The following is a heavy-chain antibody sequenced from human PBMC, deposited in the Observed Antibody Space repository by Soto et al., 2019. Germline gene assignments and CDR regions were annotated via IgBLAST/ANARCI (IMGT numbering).Heavy chain of an antibody. V-gene: IGHV4-31*03. CDR3: ASCHGFTSSCSYLDL. CDR2: IYYSGTT. CDR1: GGSISSGGSY. Sequence: QVQLQESGPGLVKPSQTLSLTCTVSGGSISSGGSYWRWRRQSPGKGLEWIGYIYYSGTTYYNPSHKSRVSSSLDTSKNQSSLKLSPVTAADTAIYYCASCHGFTSSCSYLDLWGRGTLVTVSS. D-gene: IGHD6-13*01. J-gene: IGHJ2*01.